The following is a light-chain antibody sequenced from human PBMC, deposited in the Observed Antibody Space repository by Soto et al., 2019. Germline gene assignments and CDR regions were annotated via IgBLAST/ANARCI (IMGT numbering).Light chain of an antibody. Sequence: EIEMTQSPATLSLSPGERASLSCRASRSLSSSSLAWYQQTPGQAPRLLIYDVSSRATGIPDRFSGGGSGTDFTLTISRLEPDDFAVYYCQQYGSSPRTFGQGTKVEIK. V-gene: IGKV3-20*01. CDR1: RSLSSSS. J-gene: IGKJ1*01. CDR3: QQYGSSPRT. CDR2: DVS.